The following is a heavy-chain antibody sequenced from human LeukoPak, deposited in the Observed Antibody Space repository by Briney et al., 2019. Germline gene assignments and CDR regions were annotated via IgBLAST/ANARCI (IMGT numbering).Heavy chain of an antibody. CDR3: ARALYYDSSGYYSSSYYYFQH. CDR2: INPNSGGT. D-gene: IGHD3-22*01. Sequence: ASVKVSCKASGYTFTSYYLHWVRQAPGQGPEWMGWINPNSGGTNYAQKFQGRVTMTRDTPISTAYMELSRLRSDDTAEYYCARALYYDSSGYYSSSYYYFQHWGQGTLVTVSS. CDR1: GYTFTSYY. V-gene: IGHV1-2*02. J-gene: IGHJ1*01.